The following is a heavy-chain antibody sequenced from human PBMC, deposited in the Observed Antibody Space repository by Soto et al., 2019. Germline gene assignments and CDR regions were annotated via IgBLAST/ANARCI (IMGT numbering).Heavy chain of an antibody. CDR2: INHSGST. V-gene: IGHV4-34*01. CDR1: GGSFSGYC. D-gene: IGHD2-15*01. J-gene: IGHJ4*02. Sequence: QVQLQQWGAGLLKPSETLSLTCAVYGGSFSGYCWTWIRQPPGKGLEWIGEINHSGSTNYNPSLKSRVTISVYTSKNQFSLKLSSVTAADTAVYYCARGGEIVVVVSTTGRYFDYWGQGTLVTVSS. CDR3: ARGGEIVVVVSTTGRYFDY.